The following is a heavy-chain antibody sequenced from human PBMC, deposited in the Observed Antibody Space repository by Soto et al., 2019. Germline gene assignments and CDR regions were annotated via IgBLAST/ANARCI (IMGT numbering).Heavy chain of an antibody. CDR1: GGSISSGGYY. CDR3: ARLIDPLWFGELNEAMDV. Sequence: QVQLQESGPGLVKPSQTLSLTCTVSGGSISSGGYYWSWIRQHPGKGLEWIGYIYYSGGTYYNPSLKSRVTISVDTSKNQFSLKLSSVTAADTAVYYCARLIDPLWFGELNEAMDVWGQGPTVTVSS. CDR2: IYYSGGT. J-gene: IGHJ6*02. V-gene: IGHV4-31*03. D-gene: IGHD3-10*01.